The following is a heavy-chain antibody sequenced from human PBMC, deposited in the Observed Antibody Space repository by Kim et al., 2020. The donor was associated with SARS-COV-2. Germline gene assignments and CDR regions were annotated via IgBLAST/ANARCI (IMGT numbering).Heavy chain of an antibody. J-gene: IGHJ6*02. CDR2: INWNGGST. CDR3: ARGGKGIAAAGTPGYYGMDV. CDR1: GFTFDDYG. D-gene: IGHD6-13*01. V-gene: IGHV3-20*01. Sequence: GGSLRLSCAASGFTFDDYGMSWVRQAPGKGLEWVSGINWNGGSTGYADSVKGRFTISRDNAKNSLYLQMNSLRAEDTALYHCARGGKGIAAAGTPGYYGMDVWGQGTTVTVSS.